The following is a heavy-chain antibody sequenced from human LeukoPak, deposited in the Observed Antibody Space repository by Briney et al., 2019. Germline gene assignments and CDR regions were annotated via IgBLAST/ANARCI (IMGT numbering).Heavy chain of an antibody. J-gene: IGHJ6*02. CDR2: INHSGST. CDR3: ARGEDDYGDYYGMDV. V-gene: IGHV4-34*01. CDR1: GGSFSGYY. Sequence: PSETLSLTCAVYGGSFSGYYWSWIRQPPGKGLEWIGEINHSGSTNYNPSLKSRVTISVDTSKNQFSLKLSSVTAADTAVYYCARGEDDYGDYYGMDVWGQGTTVTVSS. D-gene: IGHD4-17*01.